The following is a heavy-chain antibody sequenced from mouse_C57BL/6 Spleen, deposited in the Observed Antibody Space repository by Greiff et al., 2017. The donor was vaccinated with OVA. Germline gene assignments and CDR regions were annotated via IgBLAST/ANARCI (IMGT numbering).Heavy chain of an antibody. J-gene: IGHJ3*01. CDR3: ARLGSKVFFAY. CDR2: INPSSGYT. CDR1: GYTFTSYW. D-gene: IGHD1-1*01. Sequence: QVQLKESGAELAKPGASVKLSCKASGYTFTSYWMHWVKQRPGQGLEWIGYINPSSGYTKYNQKFKDKATLTAYKSSSTAYMQLSSLTYEDSAVYYCARLGSKVFFAYWGQGTLVTVSA. V-gene: IGHV1-7*01.